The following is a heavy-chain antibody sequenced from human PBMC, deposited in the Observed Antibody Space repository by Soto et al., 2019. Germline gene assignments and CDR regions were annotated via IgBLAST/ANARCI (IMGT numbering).Heavy chain of an antibody. J-gene: IGHJ4*02. V-gene: IGHV3-33*01. CDR3: ARANTSPFDY. CDR2: IWFDGSNK. CDR1: GFIFSNYG. Sequence: GGSLRLSCGASGFIFSNYGMHWIRQAPGKGLEWVTIIWFDGSNKWYADSVKGRFINSRDDSKNMEYLQKNSLRVDYTAIYYCARANTSPFDYWGRGTLVTVSS.